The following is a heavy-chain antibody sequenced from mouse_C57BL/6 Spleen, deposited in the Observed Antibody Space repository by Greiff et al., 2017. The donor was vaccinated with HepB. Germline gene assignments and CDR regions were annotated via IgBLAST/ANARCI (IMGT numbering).Heavy chain of an antibody. D-gene: IGHD2-3*01. Sequence: VQVVESGAELAKPGASVKLSCKASGYTFTSYWMHWVKQRPGQGLEWIGYINPSSGYTKYNQKFKDKATLTADKSSSTAYMQLSSLTYEDSAVYYCARSDDGYRGFAYWGQGTLVTVSA. CDR2: INPSSGYT. J-gene: IGHJ3*01. CDR3: ARSDDGYRGFAY. CDR1: GYTFTSYW. V-gene: IGHV1-7*01.